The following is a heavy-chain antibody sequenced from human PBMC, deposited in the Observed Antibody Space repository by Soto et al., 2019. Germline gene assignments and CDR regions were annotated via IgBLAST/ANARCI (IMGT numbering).Heavy chain of an antibody. CDR3: ARDRGYSGYDSPRYYYGMDV. D-gene: IGHD5-12*01. CDR2: IWFDGTNK. CDR1: GFTFSSYG. Sequence: QVQLVESGGGVVQPGRSLRLSCAASGFTFSSYGMHWVRQAPGKGLEWVAVIWFDGTNKYYADSVKGRFTISRDNSKNTLYLQMNSLRAAYPSVYYCARDRGYSGYDSPRYYYGMDVWGQGTTVTVSS. V-gene: IGHV3-33*01. J-gene: IGHJ6*02.